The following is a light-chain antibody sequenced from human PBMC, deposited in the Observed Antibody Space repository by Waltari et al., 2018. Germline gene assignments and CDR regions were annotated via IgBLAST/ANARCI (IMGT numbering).Light chain of an antibody. CDR3: SSYISSSTLEL. CDR2: DVS. J-gene: IGLJ2*01. CDR1: SSDVGGYNY. Sequence: QSALTQPASVSGSPGQSITISCTGTSSDVGGYNYVSWYQQHPGKAPKLMIYDVSNRTSGVSNRFSGYKAGNTASLTISGLQAEDEADYYCSSYISSSTLELFGGGTSLTVL. V-gene: IGLV2-14*03.